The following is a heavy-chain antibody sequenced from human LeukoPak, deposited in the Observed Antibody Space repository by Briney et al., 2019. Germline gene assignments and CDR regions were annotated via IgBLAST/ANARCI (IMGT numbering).Heavy chain of an antibody. CDR1: GFTFSSYS. V-gene: IGHV3-21*01. J-gene: IGHJ3*02. Sequence: GGSLRLSCAASGFTFSSYSMNWVRQAPGKGLEWVSSISSSSSYIYYADSVKGRFTISRDNAKNSLYLQMNSLRAEDTAVYYCAREDYYGSGSYYNRGEAFDIWGQGTMVTVSS. CDR2: ISSSSSYI. D-gene: IGHD3-10*01. CDR3: AREDYYGSGSYYNRGEAFDI.